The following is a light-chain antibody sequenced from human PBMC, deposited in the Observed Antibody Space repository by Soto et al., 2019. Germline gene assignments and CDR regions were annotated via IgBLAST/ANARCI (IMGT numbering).Light chain of an antibody. V-gene: IGKV1-39*01. CDR2: AAS. CDR3: QHSYSAPPT. CDR1: QSISSY. J-gene: IGKJ1*01. Sequence: DIQMTQSPSSLSASVGDRVTITCRASQSISSYLNWYQQKPGKAPRLLIYAASSLQSGVPSRFSGSGSGTDFTLTINSLQPEDFSTYYCQHSYSAPPTFGQGTKVEIK.